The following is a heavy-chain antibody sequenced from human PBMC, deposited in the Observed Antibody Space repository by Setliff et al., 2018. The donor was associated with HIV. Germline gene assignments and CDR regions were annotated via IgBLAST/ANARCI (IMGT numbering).Heavy chain of an antibody. CDR1: GGTFSSYT. CDR2: TIPVVGTP. V-gene: IGHV1-69*06. CDR3: AREVSVGATFFDL. Sequence: GASVKVSCKASGGTFSSYTINWVRQAPGQGLEWMGGTIPVVGTPTYAQKFQGRVTIIADKSTSTAYMELSSLRSEDTAVYYCAREVSVGATFFDLWGPGTPVTVSS. D-gene: IGHD1-26*01. J-gene: IGHJ4*02.